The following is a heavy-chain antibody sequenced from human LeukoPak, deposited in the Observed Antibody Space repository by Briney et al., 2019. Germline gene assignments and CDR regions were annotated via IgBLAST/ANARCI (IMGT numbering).Heavy chain of an antibody. Sequence: ASVKVSCKASGYTFTSYAIHWVRQAPGQRLEWMGWINAGNGNTKYSQKFQGRVTITRDTSASTAYMELSSLRSEDTAVYYCARVPTVTNWFDPWGQGTLVTVSS. CDR2: INAGNGNT. CDR1: GYTFTSYA. J-gene: IGHJ5*02. CDR3: ARVPTVTNWFDP. V-gene: IGHV1-3*01. D-gene: IGHD4-17*01.